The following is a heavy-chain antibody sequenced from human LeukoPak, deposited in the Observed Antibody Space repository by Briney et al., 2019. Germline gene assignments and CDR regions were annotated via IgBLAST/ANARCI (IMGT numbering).Heavy chain of an antibody. CDR1: GFTFSNYW. V-gene: IGHV3-74*01. CDR3: GRDNNYKVDV. J-gene: IGHJ6*04. Sequence: GGSLTLSCAASGFTFSNYWMLWVRQGPGKGLVWVSNINTDGSITNYADSVKGRFSISRDNAKNTLYLQMNSLRAEDTAVYYCGRDNNYKVDVWSKGTTVTVSS. CDR2: INTDGSIT. D-gene: IGHD5-24*01.